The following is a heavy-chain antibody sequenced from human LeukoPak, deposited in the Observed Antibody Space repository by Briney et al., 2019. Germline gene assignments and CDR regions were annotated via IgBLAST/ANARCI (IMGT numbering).Heavy chain of an antibody. J-gene: IGHJ3*02. CDR3: ARPFWSDKRGAFDI. D-gene: IGHD3-3*01. V-gene: IGHV1-69*13. CDR1: GGTFSSYA. CDR2: IIPIFGTA. Sequence: ASVKVSCKASGGTFSSYAISWVRQAPGQGLEWMGGIIPIFGTANYAQKFQGRVTITADESTSTAYMELSSLRSEDTAVYYCARPFWSDKRGAFDIWGQGTVVTVSS.